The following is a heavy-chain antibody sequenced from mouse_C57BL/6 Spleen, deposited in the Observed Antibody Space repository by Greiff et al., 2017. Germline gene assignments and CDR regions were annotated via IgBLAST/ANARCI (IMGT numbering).Heavy chain of an antibody. J-gene: IGHJ1*03. CDR3: SSSPHDGSSNWYVDD. D-gene: IGHD1-1*01. V-gene: IGHV1-15*01. CDR2: IDPETGGT. Sequence: QVHVKQSGAELVRPGASVTLSCKASGYTFTDYEMHWVKQTPVHGLEWIGAIDPETGGTAYNQKFKGKALLTADKSSSTAYMELRSLTSEDSAVYYCSSSPHDGSSNWYVDDWGTGTTVTVSS. CDR1: GYTFTDYE.